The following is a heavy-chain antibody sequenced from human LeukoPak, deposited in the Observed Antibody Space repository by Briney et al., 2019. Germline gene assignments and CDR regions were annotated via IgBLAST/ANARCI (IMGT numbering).Heavy chain of an antibody. D-gene: IGHD5-24*01. J-gene: IGHJ6*02. CDR1: GFTFSSYA. Sequence: GGSLRLSCAASGFTFSSYAMHWVRQAPGKGLEWVAVLSYDGSNKYYADSVKGRLTISRDNSKNTLYLQMNSLRAEDTAVYYCARAPEMASKFYYYGMDVWGQGTTVTVSS. CDR3: ARAPEMASKFYYYGMDV. CDR2: LSYDGSNK. V-gene: IGHV3-30*04.